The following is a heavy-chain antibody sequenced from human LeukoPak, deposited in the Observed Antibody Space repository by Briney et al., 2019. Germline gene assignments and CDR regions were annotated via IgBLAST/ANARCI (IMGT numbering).Heavy chain of an antibody. V-gene: IGHV3-30*04. Sequence: PGGPLRLSCAASGFTFSSYAMHWVRQAPGKGLEWVAVISYDGSNKYYADSVKGRFTISRDNAKNSLYLQMNSLRAEDTAVYYCARDQSSGWYAYYGMDVWGQGTTVTVSS. CDR1: GFTFSSYA. J-gene: IGHJ6*02. D-gene: IGHD6-19*01. CDR2: ISYDGSNK. CDR3: ARDQSSGWYAYYGMDV.